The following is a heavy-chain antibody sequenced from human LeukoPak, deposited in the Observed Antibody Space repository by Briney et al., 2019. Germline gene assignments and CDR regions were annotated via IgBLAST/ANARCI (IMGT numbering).Heavy chain of an antibody. CDR3: ARGRIYCSSTSCDSAAFDY. Sequence: PSETLSLICTVSGGSISSYYWSWIRQPAGKGLEWIGRIYTSGSTNYNPSLKSRVTMSVDTSKNQFSLRLSSVTAADTAVYYCARGRIYCSSTSCDSAAFDYWGQGTLVTVSS. J-gene: IGHJ4*02. CDR1: GGSISSYY. V-gene: IGHV4-4*07. CDR2: IYTSGST. D-gene: IGHD2-2*01.